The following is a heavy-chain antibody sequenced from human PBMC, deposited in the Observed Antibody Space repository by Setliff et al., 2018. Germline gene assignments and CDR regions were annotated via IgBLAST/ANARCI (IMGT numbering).Heavy chain of an antibody. V-gene: IGHV1-18*01. D-gene: IGHD6-19*01. CDR3: ARVGGRWLVTIPGGFDL. CDR2: ISPYNGNT. CDR1: GYNFITTG. J-gene: IGHJ3*01. Sequence: GASVKVSCKTSGYNFITTGISWVRQAPGQGPEWMGCISPYNGNTNYAQKFQGRVSMTTDTSTTTAYMELTNLKSDDTAVYYCARVGGRWLVTIPGGFDLWGQGTMVTVSS.